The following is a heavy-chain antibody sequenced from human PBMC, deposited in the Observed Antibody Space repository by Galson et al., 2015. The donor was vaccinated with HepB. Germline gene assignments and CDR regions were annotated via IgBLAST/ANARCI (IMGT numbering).Heavy chain of an antibody. CDR1: GFTFSDYY. J-gene: IGHJ2*01. CDR3: ARRGIAVAGTHLYWYFDL. D-gene: IGHD6-19*01. Sequence: SLRLSCAASGFTFSDYYMSWIRQAPGKGLEWVSYISSSSSYTNYADSVKGRFTISRDNAKNSLYLQMNSLRAEDTAVYYCARRGIAVAGTHLYWYFDLWGRGTLVTVSS. V-gene: IGHV3-11*06. CDR2: ISSSSSYT.